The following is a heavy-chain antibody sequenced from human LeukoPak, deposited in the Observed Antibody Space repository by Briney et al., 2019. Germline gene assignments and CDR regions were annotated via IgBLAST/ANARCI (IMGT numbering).Heavy chain of an antibody. D-gene: IGHD1-7*01. V-gene: IGHV3-30-3*01. Sequence: GGSLRLSCAASGFTFSSYAMHWVRQAPGKGLEWVAVISYDGSNKYYADSVKGRFTISRDNSKNTLYPQMNSLRAEDTAVYYCARDGYSITGTTSGWFDPWGQGTLVTVSS. J-gene: IGHJ5*02. CDR2: ISYDGSNK. CDR3: ARDGYSITGTTSGWFDP. CDR1: GFTFSSYA.